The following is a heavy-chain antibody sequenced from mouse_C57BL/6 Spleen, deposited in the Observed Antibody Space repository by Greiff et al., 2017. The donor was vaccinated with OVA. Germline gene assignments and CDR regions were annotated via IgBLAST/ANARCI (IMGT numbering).Heavy chain of an antibody. CDR2: ISYDGSN. V-gene: IGHV3-6*01. CDR3: ARPLDYVLFAY. D-gene: IGHD2-4*01. Sequence: EVKLQESGPGLVKPSQSLSLTCSVTGYSITSGYYWNWIRQFPGNKLEWMGYISYDGSNNYNPSLKNRISITRDTSKNQFFLKLNAVTTEDTATYYCARPLDYVLFAYWGQGTLVTVSA. CDR1: GYSITSGYY. J-gene: IGHJ3*01.